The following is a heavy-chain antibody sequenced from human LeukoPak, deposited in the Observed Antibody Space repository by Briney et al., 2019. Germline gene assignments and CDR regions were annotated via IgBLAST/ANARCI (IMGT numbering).Heavy chain of an antibody. V-gene: IGHV4-59*01. Sequence: SETLSLTCAVYGGSFSGYYWSWIRQPPGKGLEWMGYIYYSGSTNYNPSLKSRVTISVDTSKNQFSLKLSSVTAADTAVYYCAKGLAAAGTSGWFDPWGQGTLVTVSS. CDR2: IYYSGST. CDR1: GGSFSGYY. J-gene: IGHJ5*02. CDR3: AKGLAAAGTSGWFDP. D-gene: IGHD6-13*01.